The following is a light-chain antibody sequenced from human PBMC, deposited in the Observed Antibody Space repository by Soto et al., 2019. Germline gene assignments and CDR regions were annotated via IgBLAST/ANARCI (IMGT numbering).Light chain of an antibody. V-gene: IGLV2-14*01. CDR1: SSDVGGYHY. CDR3: SSYRGSSTRL. CDR2: DVS. J-gene: IGLJ1*01. Sequence: QSVLTQPASVSGSPGQSITISCTGTSSDVGGYHYVSWYQQHPGKAPKLMIYDVSYRPSGVSNRFSGSKSGNTASLTISGLQAEDEADYYCSSYRGSSTRLFGTGTKVTVL.